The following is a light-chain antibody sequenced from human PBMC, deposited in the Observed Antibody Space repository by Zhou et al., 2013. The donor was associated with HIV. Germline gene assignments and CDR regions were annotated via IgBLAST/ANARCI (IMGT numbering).Light chain of an antibody. J-gene: IGKJ5*01. Sequence: DIQMTQSPSSLSASVGDRVTITCQATRDVSNFVNWFQQRPGKAPKLLISDASNLEAGVPSRFSGSGSGTDFTLTIGCLQSEYFATYYCQHYYSYLTFGQGTRLEIK. CDR2: DAS. V-gene: IGKV1-33*01. CDR3: QHYYSYLT. CDR1: RDVSNF.